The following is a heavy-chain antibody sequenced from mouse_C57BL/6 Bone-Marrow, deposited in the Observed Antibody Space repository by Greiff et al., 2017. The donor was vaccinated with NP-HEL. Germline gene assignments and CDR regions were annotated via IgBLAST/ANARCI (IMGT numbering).Heavy chain of an antibody. CDR3: ARVYSNYGYFDY. V-gene: IGHV5-16*01. CDR2: INYDGSST. D-gene: IGHD2-5*01. Sequence: EVKLVESEGGLVQPGSSMKLSCTASGFTFSDYYMAWVRQVPEKGLEWVANINYDGSSTYYLDSLKSRFIISRDNAKNILYLQMSSLKSEDTATYYCARVYSNYGYFDYWGQGTTLTVSS. J-gene: IGHJ2*01. CDR1: GFTFSDYY.